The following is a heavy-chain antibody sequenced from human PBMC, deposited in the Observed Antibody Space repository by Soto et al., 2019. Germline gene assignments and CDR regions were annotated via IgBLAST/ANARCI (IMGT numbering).Heavy chain of an antibody. CDR1: GYTFSNYW. V-gene: IGHV5-51*01. CDR2: IYPDDSDT. D-gene: IGHD1-26*01. Sequence: GESLKISCKGTGYTFSNYWIGWVRQKPGKGLECMGIIYPDDSDTRYSPSFQGQVTISADKSIRTAYLQWSSLKASDTAMYYCARRLYSGSYYRYYYGMDVWGQGTTVTVSS. J-gene: IGHJ6*02. CDR3: ARRLYSGSYYRYYYGMDV.